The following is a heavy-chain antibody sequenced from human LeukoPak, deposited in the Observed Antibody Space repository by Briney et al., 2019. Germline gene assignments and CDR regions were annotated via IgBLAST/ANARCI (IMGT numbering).Heavy chain of an antibody. J-gene: IGHJ4*02. Sequence: PGGSLRLSCAASGFTFNSYTMNWVRQVPGKGLEWVSSISTSSSYIHYAESVKGRFTISRDKAKNSLYLQMNGLRPEDTAVYYCARATTIFGVVRDIFDYWGQGTLVTVSS. CDR1: GFTFNSYT. V-gene: IGHV3-21*01. CDR3: ARATTIFGVVRDIFDY. CDR2: ISTSSSYI. D-gene: IGHD3-3*01.